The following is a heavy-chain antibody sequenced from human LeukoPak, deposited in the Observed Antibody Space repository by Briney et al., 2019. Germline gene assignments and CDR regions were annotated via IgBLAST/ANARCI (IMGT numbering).Heavy chain of an antibody. J-gene: IGHJ4*02. CDR2: VSYDGSDK. Sequence: PGGSLRLSCAASEFTFSSYAMHWVRQAPAKGLEWVALVSYDGSDKYYADSVKGRFTISRDNSKNTLYLQMNSLRGEDTAVYYCAKAHLLDWLLPFDYWGQGSLVTDSS. D-gene: IGHD3/OR15-3a*01. CDR3: AKAHLLDWLLPFDY. V-gene: IGHV3-30*18. CDR1: EFTFSSYA.